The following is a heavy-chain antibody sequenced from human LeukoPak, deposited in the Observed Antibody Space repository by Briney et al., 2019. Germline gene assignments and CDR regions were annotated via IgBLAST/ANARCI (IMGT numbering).Heavy chain of an antibody. CDR2: ISGSGGST. D-gene: IGHD6-13*01. V-gene: IGHV3-23*01. CDR1: GFTFSSYA. J-gene: IGHJ6*02. CDR3: AKRQQLVRSYYYYGMDV. Sequence: GGSLRLSCAASGFTFSSYAMSWVRQAPGKGLEWVSAISGSGGSTYHADSVKGRFTISRDNSKNTLYLQMNSLRAEDTAVYYCAKRQQLVRSYYYYGMDVWGQGTTVTVSS.